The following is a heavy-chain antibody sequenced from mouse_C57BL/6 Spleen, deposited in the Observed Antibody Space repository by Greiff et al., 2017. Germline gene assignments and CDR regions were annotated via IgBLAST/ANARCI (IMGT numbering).Heavy chain of an antibody. J-gene: IGHJ1*03. D-gene: IGHD2-12*01. Sequence: EVQLVESGGDLVKPGGSLKLSCAASGFTFSSYGMSWVRQTPDKRLEWVATISSGGSYTYYPDSVKGRFTISRDNAKNTLYLQMSRLKSEDTAMYYCARREEYDEGWYFDVWGTWTTVTVSS. CDR1: GFTFSSYG. V-gene: IGHV5-6*01. CDR3: ARREEYDEGWYFDV. CDR2: ISSGGSYT.